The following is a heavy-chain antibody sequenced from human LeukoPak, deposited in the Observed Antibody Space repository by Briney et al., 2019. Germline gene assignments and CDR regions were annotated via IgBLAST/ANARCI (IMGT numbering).Heavy chain of an antibody. V-gene: IGHV3-23*01. J-gene: IGHJ4*02. Sequence: PGGSLRLSCAASGFIFHNFAVSRVRQAPGKGLEWVSSISGSGETTYYADSVKGRFAISRDSSRNTLYLLMNSLRAEDTAVYYCAKYDGDFRGSAPGFFDSWGQGTLVAVSS. CDR1: GFIFHNFA. D-gene: IGHD4-17*01. CDR3: AKYDGDFRGSAPGFFDS. CDR2: ISGSGETT.